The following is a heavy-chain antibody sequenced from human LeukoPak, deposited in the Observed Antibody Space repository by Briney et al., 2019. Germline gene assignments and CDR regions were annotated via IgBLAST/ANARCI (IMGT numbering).Heavy chain of an antibody. CDR3: TTMGRITMIVVVRPGGYFDY. CDR2: IKSKTDGGTT. Sequence: GGSRRLSCAASGFTFSNAWMSWVRQAPGKGLEWVGRIKSKTDGGTTDYAAPVKGRFTISRDDSKNTLYLQMNSLKTEDTAVYYCTTMGRITMIVVVRPGGYFDYWGQGTLVTVSS. D-gene: IGHD3-22*01. V-gene: IGHV3-15*01. J-gene: IGHJ4*02. CDR1: GFTFSNAW.